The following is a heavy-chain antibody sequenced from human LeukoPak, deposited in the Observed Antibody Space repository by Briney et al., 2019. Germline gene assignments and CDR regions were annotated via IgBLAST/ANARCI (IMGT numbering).Heavy chain of an antibody. D-gene: IGHD6-13*01. CDR3: AQEHPAGSSSWSSYFDY. CDR2: ISYDGSNK. Sequence: PGGSLRLSCAASGFTFSSYAMHWVRQAPGKGLEWVAVISYDGSNKYYADSVKGRFTISRDNSKNTLHLQMNSLRAEDTAVYYCAQEHPAGSSSWSSYFDYWGQGTLVTVSS. CDR1: GFTFSSYA. J-gene: IGHJ4*02. V-gene: IGHV3-30-3*02.